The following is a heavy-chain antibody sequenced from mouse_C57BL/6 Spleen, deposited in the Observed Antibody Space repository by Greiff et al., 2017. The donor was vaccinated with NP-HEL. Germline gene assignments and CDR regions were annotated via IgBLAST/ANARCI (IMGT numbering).Heavy chain of an antibody. V-gene: IGHV3-6*01. J-gene: IGHJ4*01. D-gene: IGHD2-4*01. CDR3: ARVDYDEDAMDY. CDR2: ISYDGSN. CDR1: GYSITSGYY. Sequence: EVKLEESGPGLVKPSQSLSLTCSVTGYSITSGYYWNWIRQFPGNKLEWMGYISYDGSNNYNPSLKNRISITRDTSKNQFFLKLNSVTTEDTATYYCARVDYDEDAMDYWGQGTSVTVSS.